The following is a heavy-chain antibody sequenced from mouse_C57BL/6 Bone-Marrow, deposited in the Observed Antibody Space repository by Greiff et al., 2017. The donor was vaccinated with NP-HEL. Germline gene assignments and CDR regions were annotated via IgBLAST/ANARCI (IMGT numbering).Heavy chain of an antibody. J-gene: IGHJ2*01. CDR2: IWGVGST. CDR3: ATSYDYDYY. CDR1: GFSLTSYG. D-gene: IGHD2-4*01. Sequence: VKVVESGPGLVAPSQSLSITCTVSGFSLTSYGVDWVRQSPGKGLEWLGVIWGVGSTNYNSALKSRLSISKDNSKSQVFLKMNSLQTDDTAMYYCATSYDYDYYWGQGTTLTVSS. V-gene: IGHV2-6*01.